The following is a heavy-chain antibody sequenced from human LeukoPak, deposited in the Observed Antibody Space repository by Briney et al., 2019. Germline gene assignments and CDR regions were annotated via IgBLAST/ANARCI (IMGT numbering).Heavy chain of an antibody. CDR1: GGIISTYY. Sequence: SETLTLTCTASGGIISTYYRSWIRQPPGKGLEWIAYIYYSGSTSYNPSLKGRVTISVDTSKNQFSLQLTSVIAADTAVYYCARPYSGGWYGAFNIWGQGTMVTVSS. V-gene: IGHV4-59*08. CDR2: IYYSGST. J-gene: IGHJ3*02. D-gene: IGHD6-19*01. CDR3: ARPYSGGWYGAFNI.